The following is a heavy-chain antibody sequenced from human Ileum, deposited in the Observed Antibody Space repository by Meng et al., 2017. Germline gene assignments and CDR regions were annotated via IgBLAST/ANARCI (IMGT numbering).Heavy chain of an antibody. CDR2: IYYSGNT. CDR3: ARDRRDSSGWFYFDY. V-gene: IGHV4-59*02. CDR1: GGSVSSS. Sequence: HRQEPGPGLVRPSETLSLTCTVSGGSVSSSWSWIRQPPGKGLEWIGHIYYSGNTNYNPSLKSRVTISVDTSKNQFSLKLSSVTAADTAVYFCARDRRDSSGWFYFDYWAQGTLVTVSS. D-gene: IGHD6-19*01. J-gene: IGHJ4*02.